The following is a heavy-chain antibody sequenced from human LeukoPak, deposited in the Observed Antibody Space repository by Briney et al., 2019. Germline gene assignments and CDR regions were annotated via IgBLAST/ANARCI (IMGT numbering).Heavy chain of an antibody. V-gene: IGHV1-46*01. J-gene: IGHJ6*03. CDR2: INPTGGST. Sequence: SVTVSCKASGYTFTSYYMHWVRQPPAQGLEWMGIINPTGGSTSYAQKFQGRVTMTRDMSTSTVYMELSSLRSEDTAVYYCARDPGYSSGWYPGGSPPNYYMDVWGKGTTVTVSS. CDR1: GYTFTSYY. CDR3: ARDPGYSSGWYPGGSPPNYYMDV. D-gene: IGHD6-19*01.